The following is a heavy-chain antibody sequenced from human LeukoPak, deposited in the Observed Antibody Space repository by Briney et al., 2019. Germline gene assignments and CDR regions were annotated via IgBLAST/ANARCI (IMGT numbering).Heavy chain of an antibody. CDR3: HVVAPRDYYYGMDV. V-gene: IGHV1-69*04. D-gene: IGHD2-15*01. CDR2: IIPIFGIA. Sequence: SVKVSCKASGGTFSSYAISWVRQAPGQGLEWMGRIIPIFGIANYAQKFQGRVTITADKSTSTAYMELSSLRSEDTAVYYCHVVAPRDYYYGMDVWGQGTLVTVSS. CDR1: GGTFSSYA. J-gene: IGHJ6*02.